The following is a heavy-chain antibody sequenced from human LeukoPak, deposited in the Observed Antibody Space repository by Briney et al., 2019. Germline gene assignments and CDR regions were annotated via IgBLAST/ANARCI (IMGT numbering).Heavy chain of an antibody. CDR3: AGDRDYYDSSGYLVY. Sequence: GGSLRLSCAASGFTFSTYPMHWVRQAPGKGLEWVAVISYDGSNKYYADSVKGRFTISRDNSKNTLYLQMNSLRAEDTAVYYCAGDRDYYDSSGYLVYWGQGTLVTVSS. CDR2: ISYDGSNK. CDR1: GFTFSTYP. J-gene: IGHJ4*02. V-gene: IGHV3-30*04. D-gene: IGHD3-22*01.